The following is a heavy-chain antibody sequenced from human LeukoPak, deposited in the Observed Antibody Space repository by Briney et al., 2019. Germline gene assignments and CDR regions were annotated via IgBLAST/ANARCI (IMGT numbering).Heavy chain of an antibody. D-gene: IGHD2-8*02. CDR2: IKQDGSEK. Sequence: PGGSLRLSCAASGFTFSSYWMSWVRQAPGKGLEWVANIKQDGSEKYYVDSVKGRFTISRDNAKNSLYLQMNSLRAEDTAVYYCARDGRFCGVYCTGQSHNYYYYYMDVWGKGTTVTVSS. J-gene: IGHJ6*03. CDR3: ARDGRFCGVYCTGQSHNYYYYYMDV. V-gene: IGHV3-7*01. CDR1: GFTFSSYW.